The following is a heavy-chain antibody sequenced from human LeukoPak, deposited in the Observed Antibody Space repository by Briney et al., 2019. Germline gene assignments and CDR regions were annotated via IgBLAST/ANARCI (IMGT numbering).Heavy chain of an antibody. V-gene: IGHV4-59*08. CDR2: IYNSGST. CDR3: ARDDYGVFDAFDV. Sequence: SATLSLTCTVSGGSISSHYWSWIRQPPGKGLEWIGYIYNSGSTNYNPSLKSRVTISLDTSKNQFSLHLTSVTAADTAVYFCARDDYGVFDAFDVWGQGTVVTVSS. J-gene: IGHJ3*01. CDR1: GGSISSHY. D-gene: IGHD3-16*01.